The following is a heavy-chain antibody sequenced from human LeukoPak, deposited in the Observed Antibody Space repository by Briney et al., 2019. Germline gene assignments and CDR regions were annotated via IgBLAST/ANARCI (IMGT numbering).Heavy chain of an antibody. CDR2: ISGSGGNT. Sequence: GGSLRLSCATSGFTFSSYAMSWVRQAPGKGLEWVSSISGSGGNTYYADSVKGRFTISRDYSKNTLYLQMNSLRTEETAVYYCAKESRYCSSTSCYAVPEYNYWGQGTLVTVSS. J-gene: IGHJ4*02. CDR1: GFTFSSYA. V-gene: IGHV3-23*01. D-gene: IGHD2-2*01. CDR3: AKESRYCSSTSCYAVPEYNY.